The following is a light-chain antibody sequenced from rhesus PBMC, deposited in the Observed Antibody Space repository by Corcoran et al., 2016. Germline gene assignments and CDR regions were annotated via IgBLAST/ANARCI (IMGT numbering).Light chain of an antibody. V-gene: IGKV3-31*02. CDR3: QEPRDLSS. J-gene: IGKJ4*01. CDR2: DAT. CDR1: QSVGTY. Sequence: ENVMTQSQATLCLSPGERATLSCRAGQSVGTYLAWYQQKPGQAHRLLSYDATYRATGIPDRFSCNGFGTDFTLTFSSLEPEDFAAYYCQEPRDLSSFGGGTKVEVK.